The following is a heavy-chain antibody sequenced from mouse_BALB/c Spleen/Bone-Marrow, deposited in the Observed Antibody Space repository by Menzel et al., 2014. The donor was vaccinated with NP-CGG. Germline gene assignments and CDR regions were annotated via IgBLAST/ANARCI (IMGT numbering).Heavy chain of an antibody. CDR3: ARRAYGGSYGFAY. CDR2: INPSTDYT. CDR1: GYTFTSYW. Sequence: LVESGAELAKPGASLKTSCKASGYTFTSYWMHWVKQRPGQGLEWIGYINPSTDYTEYNQKFKDKATLTADKSSSTAFMQLSSLTSEDSAVYYCARRAYGGSYGFAYWGQGTLVTVSA. J-gene: IGHJ3*01. V-gene: IGHV1-7*01. D-gene: IGHD1-1*01.